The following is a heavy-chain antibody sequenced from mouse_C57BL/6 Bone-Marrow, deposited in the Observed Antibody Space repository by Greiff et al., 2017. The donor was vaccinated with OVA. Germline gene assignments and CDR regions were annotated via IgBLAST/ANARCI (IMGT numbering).Heavy chain of an antibody. CDR3: AKKQTADY. Sequence: QVQLKESGPGLVQPSQSLPITCTASGFSLTSYGVHWVRQSPGKGLEWLGVIWRGGSTAYNTAVMSRQSTTKDNSKSQVFFKMNSLQADDTAIYYCAKKQTADYWGQGTTRTVAS. V-gene: IGHV2-5*01. CDR2: IWRGGST. J-gene: IGHJ2*01. CDR1: GFSLTSYG.